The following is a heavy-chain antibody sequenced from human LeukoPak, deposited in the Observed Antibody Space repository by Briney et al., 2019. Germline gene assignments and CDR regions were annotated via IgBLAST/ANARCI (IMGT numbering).Heavy chain of an antibody. CDR2: IYTSGST. V-gene: IGHV4-4*07. CDR1: GGSVSSYY. CDR3: ARVLDDSSGYYLDY. J-gene: IGHJ4*02. D-gene: IGHD3-22*01. Sequence: SETLSLTCTVSGGSVSSYYWSWIRQPAGKGLEWIGRIYTSGSTNYNPSLKSRVTMSVDTSKNQFSLKLSSVTAADTAVYYCARVLDDSSGYYLDYWGQGTLVTVSS.